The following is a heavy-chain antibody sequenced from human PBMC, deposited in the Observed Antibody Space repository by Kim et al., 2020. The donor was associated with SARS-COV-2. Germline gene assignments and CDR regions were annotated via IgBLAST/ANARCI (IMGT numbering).Heavy chain of an antibody. CDR3: VRPVAASMLVFSDY. CDR1: GFIFSDFE. CDR2: ISNTGGTI. V-gene: IGHV3-48*03. Sequence: GGSLRLSCGVSGFIFSDFEMIWVRQAPGKGLEWISYISNTGGTISYSDSVKGRFTISRDNAKFSLYLQMDSLRADDTAIYYCVRPVAASMLVFSDYWGQG. J-gene: IGHJ4*02. D-gene: IGHD3-16*01.